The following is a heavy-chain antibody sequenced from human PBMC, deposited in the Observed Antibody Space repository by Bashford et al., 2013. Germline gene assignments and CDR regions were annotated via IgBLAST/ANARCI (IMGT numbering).Heavy chain of an antibody. CDR2: ISYDESNK. CDR3: ARARYDYDDFSSLDY. D-gene: IGHD4-17*01. Sequence: VRQAPGKGLEWLAVISYDESNKYYADSVKGRFTISRDNSKKTMYLQMNSLGGEDTAVYHCARARYDYDDFSSLDYWGQGTQVTVSS. J-gene: IGHJ4*02. V-gene: IGHV3-30*04.